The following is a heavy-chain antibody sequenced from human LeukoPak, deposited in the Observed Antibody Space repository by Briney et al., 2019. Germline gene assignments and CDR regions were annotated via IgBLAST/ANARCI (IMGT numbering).Heavy chain of an antibody. Sequence: SSETLSLTCTVSGGSISSYYWSWIRQPPGKGLEWIGYFYYSGRTNYNPSLKSRLTISVDTSKNQFSLRLSSVTAADTAVYYCARSMGGFQTFDYWGQGTLVTVSS. CDR3: ARSMGGFQTFDY. D-gene: IGHD3-16*01. V-gene: IGHV4-59*01. CDR1: GGSISSYY. J-gene: IGHJ4*02. CDR2: FYYSGRT.